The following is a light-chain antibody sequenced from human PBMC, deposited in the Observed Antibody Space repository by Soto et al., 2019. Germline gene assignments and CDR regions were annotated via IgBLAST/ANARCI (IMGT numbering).Light chain of an antibody. V-gene: IGLV2-8*01. CDR2: EVS. Sequence: QSVLTQPPSASGSPGQSVTISCTGTSSDVGSYNYVSWYQQHPGKAPKVIIYEVSKRPSGVPDRFSASKSGNTASLTVSGLQAEDQADYYCSSYAGSNNVVFGGGTQLTVL. J-gene: IGLJ2*01. CDR3: SSYAGSNNVV. CDR1: SSDVGSYNY.